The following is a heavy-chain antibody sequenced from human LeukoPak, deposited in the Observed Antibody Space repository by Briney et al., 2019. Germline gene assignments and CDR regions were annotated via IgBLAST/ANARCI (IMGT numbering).Heavy chain of an antibody. Sequence: PGGSLRLSCSASGFTFSIYAMHWVRQAPGEGLEYVSAISSNGGSTYYADSVKGRFTISRDNSKNTLYLQMSSLRAEDTAVYYCVKGHGDYWVVWFDIWGQGTMVTVSS. J-gene: IGHJ3*02. CDR2: ISSNGGST. V-gene: IGHV3-64D*09. D-gene: IGHD4-17*01. CDR3: VKGHGDYWVVWFDI. CDR1: GFTFSIYA.